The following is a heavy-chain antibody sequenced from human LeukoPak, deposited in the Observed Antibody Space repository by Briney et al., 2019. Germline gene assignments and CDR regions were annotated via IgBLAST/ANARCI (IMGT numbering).Heavy chain of an antibody. CDR1: GFTFSSYS. CDR3: APSDRRYGFGSSSGYFDY. CDR2: ISSSSSSYI. Sequence: GGSLRLSCAASGFTFSSYSMNWVRQAPGKGLEWVSSISSSSSSYIYYADSVKGRFTISRDNAKNSLYLQMNSLRAEDTAVYYCAPSDRRYGFGSSSGYFDYWGQGTLVTVSS. V-gene: IGHV3-21*01. D-gene: IGHD6-6*01. J-gene: IGHJ4*02.